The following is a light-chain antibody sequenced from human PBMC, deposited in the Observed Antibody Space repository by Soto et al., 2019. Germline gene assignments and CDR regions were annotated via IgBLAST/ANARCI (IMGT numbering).Light chain of an antibody. Sequence: LTQPPSVSVAPGKTARITCGGNNIGSKSVHWYQQKPGQAPVLVIYYDSDRPSGIPERFPGSNSGNTATLTISRVEAGDEADYYCQVWDSSSDPLYVFGTGTKVTVL. CDR3: QVWDSSSDPLYV. CDR2: YDS. J-gene: IGLJ1*01. V-gene: IGLV3-21*04. CDR1: NIGSKS.